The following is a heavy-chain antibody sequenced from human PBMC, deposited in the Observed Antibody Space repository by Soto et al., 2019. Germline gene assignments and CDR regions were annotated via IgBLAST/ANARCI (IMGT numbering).Heavy chain of an antibody. Sequence: SVKVSCKASGGTLSSYAISWVRQAPGQGLEWMGGIIPIFGTANYAQKFQGRVTITADKSTSTAYMELSSLRSEDTAVYYCARDYLPAGNWNAFDPWGQGTLVTVSS. CDR3: ARDYLPAGNWNAFDP. J-gene: IGHJ5*02. CDR2: IIPIFGTA. CDR1: GGTLSSYA. V-gene: IGHV1-69*06. D-gene: IGHD1-1*01.